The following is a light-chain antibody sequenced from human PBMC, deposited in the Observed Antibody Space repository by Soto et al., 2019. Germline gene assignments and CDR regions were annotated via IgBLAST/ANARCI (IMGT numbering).Light chain of an antibody. CDR3: SSYAGSKNFVI. CDR2: EVS. CDR1: SSDVGGYKY. V-gene: IGLV2-8*01. Sequence: QSALTQPPSASGSPGQSVTISCTGTSSDVGGYKYVSWYQQHPGKAPKLMIYEVSQRPSGVPDRFSGSKSGNTASLTVSGLQAEDEADYYCSSYAGSKNFVIFGGGTQLTVL. J-gene: IGLJ2*01.